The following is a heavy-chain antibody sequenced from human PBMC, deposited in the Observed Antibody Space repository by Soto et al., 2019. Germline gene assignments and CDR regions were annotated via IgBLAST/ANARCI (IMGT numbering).Heavy chain of an antibody. CDR3: ANLGDILTGYYGNDY. J-gene: IGHJ4*02. V-gene: IGHV3-30*18. Sequence: GGSLRLSCAASGFTFSSYGMHWVRQAPGKGLEWVAVISYDGSNKYYADSVKGRFTISRDNSKNTLYLQMNSLRAEDTAVYYCANLGDILTGYYGNDYWGQGTLVTVSS. CDR2: ISYDGSNK. CDR1: GFTFSSYG. D-gene: IGHD3-9*01.